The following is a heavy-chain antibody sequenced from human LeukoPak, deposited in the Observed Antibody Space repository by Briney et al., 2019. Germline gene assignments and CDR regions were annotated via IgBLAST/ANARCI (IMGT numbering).Heavy chain of an antibody. J-gene: IGHJ4*02. Sequence: PGGSLRFSCAASGFTFSSYAMHWVRQAPGKGLEWVAVISYDGSNKYYADSVKGRFTISRDNSKNTLYLQMNSLRAEDTAVYYCARDLHLPDIVVVPAAMDYWGQGTLVTVSS. V-gene: IGHV3-30-3*01. CDR3: ARDLHLPDIVVVPAAMDY. CDR1: GFTFSSYA. D-gene: IGHD2-2*01. CDR2: ISYDGSNK.